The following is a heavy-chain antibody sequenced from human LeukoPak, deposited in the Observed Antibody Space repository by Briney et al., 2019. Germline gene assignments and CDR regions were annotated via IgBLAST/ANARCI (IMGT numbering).Heavy chain of an antibody. D-gene: IGHD3-3*01. Sequence: GASVKVSCKASGYTFTGYYMHWVRQAPGQGLEWMGWINPNSGGANYAQKFQGRVTMTRDTSISTAYMELSRLRSDDTAVYYCARVIIGYYYYGMDVWGQGTTVTVSS. J-gene: IGHJ6*02. CDR3: ARVIIGYYYYGMDV. CDR2: INPNSGGA. CDR1: GYTFTGYY. V-gene: IGHV1-2*02.